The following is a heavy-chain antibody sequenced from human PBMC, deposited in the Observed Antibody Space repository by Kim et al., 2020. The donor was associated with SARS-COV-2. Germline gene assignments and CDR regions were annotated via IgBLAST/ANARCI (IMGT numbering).Heavy chain of an antibody. Sequence: SETLSLTCTVAGGSISSGRYFWGWVRQSPGKGLEWIGSVFHGGVTFYNPSFKSRVTFSVDTSESQFSLRLNFVTAADTAVYYCARAESETKLTGHKYFDLWGRGTLVNVSS. CDR3: ARAESETKLTGHKYFDL. CDR1: GGSISSGRYF. J-gene: IGHJ2*01. D-gene: IGHD3-9*01. CDR2: VFHGGVT. V-gene: IGHV4-39*02.